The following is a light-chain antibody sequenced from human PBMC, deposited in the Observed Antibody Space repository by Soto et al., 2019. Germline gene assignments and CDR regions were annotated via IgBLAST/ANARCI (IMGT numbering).Light chain of an antibody. V-gene: IGLV2-8*01. CDR1: SSDVGASDF. CDR2: GVT. CDR3: TSGAASDNVV. Sequence: QSVLTQPPSASGSPGQSVTISCSGTSSDVGASDFVAWYQQHPGKVPKLLIYGVTKRPSGVPDRFSASKSANTASLTVSGLQAEDEADYYCTSGAASDNVVFGGGTKLTVL. J-gene: IGLJ3*02.